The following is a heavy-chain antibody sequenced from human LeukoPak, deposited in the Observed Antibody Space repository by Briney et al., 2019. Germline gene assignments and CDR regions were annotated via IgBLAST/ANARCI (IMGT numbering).Heavy chain of an antibody. V-gene: IGHV1-24*01. CDR3: AKDIRYSGSYYLDY. CDR1: GYTLTELS. J-gene: IGHJ4*02. Sequence: ASVKVSCKVSGYTLTELSMHWVRQAPGKGLEWMGGFDPEDGETIYAQKFQGRVTMTEDTSTDTAYMELNSLRAEDTAVYYCAKDIRYSGSYYLDYWGQGTLVTVSS. D-gene: IGHD1-26*01. CDR2: FDPEDGET.